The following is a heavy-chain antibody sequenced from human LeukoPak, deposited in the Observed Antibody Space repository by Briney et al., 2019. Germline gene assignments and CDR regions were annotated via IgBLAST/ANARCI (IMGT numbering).Heavy chain of an antibody. J-gene: IGHJ4*02. CDR3: ARVDYYGSGSYYADY. D-gene: IGHD3-10*01. Sequence: SQTLSLTCTVSGGSISSGDYYWSWIRQPPGKGLEWIGYIYYSGSTYYNPSLKSRVTISVDTSKNQFSLKLSSVTAADTAVYYCARVDYYGSGSYYADYWGQGTLVTVSS. CDR1: GGSISSGDYY. CDR2: IYYSGST. V-gene: IGHV4-30-4*08.